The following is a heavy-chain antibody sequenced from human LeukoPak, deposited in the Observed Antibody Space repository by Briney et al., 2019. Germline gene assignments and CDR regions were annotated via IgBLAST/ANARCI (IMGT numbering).Heavy chain of an antibody. D-gene: IGHD3-10*01. V-gene: IGHV3-30*02. CDR1: GFTFSSYG. Sequence: GGSLRLSCAASGFTFSSYGMHWVRQAPGKGLEWVAFIRYDGSNKYYADSVKGRFTISRDNSKNTLYLQMNSLRAEDTAVYYCAKDLALWFGGSYYFDYWGQGTLVTVSS. CDR3: AKDLALWFGGSYYFDY. CDR2: IRYDGSNK. J-gene: IGHJ4*02.